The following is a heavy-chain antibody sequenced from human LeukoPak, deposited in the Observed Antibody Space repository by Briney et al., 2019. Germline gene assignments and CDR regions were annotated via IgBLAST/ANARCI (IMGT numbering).Heavy chain of an antibody. V-gene: IGHV1-8*01. Sequence: GASVKVSCKASGYTFTSYGINWVRQATGQGLEWMGWMNPNSGNTGYARKFQGRVTMTRNTSISTAYMELSSLRSEDTAVYYCARGDYVWGSYRHTGPLYWGQGTLVTVSS. CDR3: ARGDYVWGSYRHTGPLY. D-gene: IGHD3-16*02. CDR2: MNPNSGNT. J-gene: IGHJ4*02. CDR1: GYTFTSYG.